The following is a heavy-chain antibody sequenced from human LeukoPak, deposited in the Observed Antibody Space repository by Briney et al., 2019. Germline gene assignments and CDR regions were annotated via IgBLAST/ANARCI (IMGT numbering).Heavy chain of an antibody. V-gene: IGHV3-23*01. J-gene: IGHJ4*02. Sequence: GGSLRLSCAASGFTFSSCAMSWVRQAPGKGLEWVSAISGSGGSTYYADSVKGRFTISRDNSKNTLYLQMNSLRAEDTAVYYCAKGQLWLRSGYFDYWGQGTLVTVSS. CDR2: ISGSGGST. CDR3: AKGQLWLRSGYFDY. D-gene: IGHD5-18*01. CDR1: GFTFSSCA.